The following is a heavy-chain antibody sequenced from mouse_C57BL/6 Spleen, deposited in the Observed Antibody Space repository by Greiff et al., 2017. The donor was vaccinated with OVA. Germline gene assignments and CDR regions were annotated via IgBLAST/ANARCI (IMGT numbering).Heavy chain of an antibody. J-gene: IGHJ4*01. CDR2: IYPGDGDT. V-gene: IGHV1-80*01. D-gene: IGHD3-3*01. CDR1: GYAFSSYW. CDR3: ARGGRENYYAMDY. Sequence: QVQLQQSGAELVKPGASVKISCKASGYAFSSYWMNWVKQRPGKGLEWIGQIYPGDGDTNYNGKFKGKATLTADKSSSTAYMQLSSLTSEDSAVYFCARGGRENYYAMDYWGQGTSVTVSS.